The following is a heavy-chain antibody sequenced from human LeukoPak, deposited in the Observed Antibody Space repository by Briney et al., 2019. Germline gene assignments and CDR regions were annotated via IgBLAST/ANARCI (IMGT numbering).Heavy chain of an antibody. Sequence: ASVKVSCQASGHTFSGYYIHWVRQAPGQGLEWMGWINPDSGGTDYAQKFQGRVTMTRDTSITTAYLDLNRLASDDTAIYYCAGDYGDSVGFDPWGQGTLVTASS. V-gene: IGHV1-2*02. CDR1: GHTFSGYY. J-gene: IGHJ5*02. D-gene: IGHD4-17*01. CDR3: AGDYGDSVGFDP. CDR2: INPDSGGT.